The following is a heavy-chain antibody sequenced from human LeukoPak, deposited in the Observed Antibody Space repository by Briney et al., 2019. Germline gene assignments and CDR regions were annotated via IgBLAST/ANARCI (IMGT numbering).Heavy chain of an antibody. V-gene: IGHV3-30*18. CDR1: GFTFSSYG. CDR3: AKGDGLEDAFDI. Sequence: PGRSLRLSCAASGFTFSSYGMHWVRQAPGKGLEWVAVISYDGSNKYYADSVKGRFTISRDNSKNTLYLQMNSLRAEDTAVYYCAKGDGLEDAFDIWGQGTMVTVSS. D-gene: IGHD1-1*01. J-gene: IGHJ3*02. CDR2: ISYDGSNK.